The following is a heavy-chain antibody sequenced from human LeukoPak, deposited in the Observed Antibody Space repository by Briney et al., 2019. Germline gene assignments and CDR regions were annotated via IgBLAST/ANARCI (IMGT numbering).Heavy chain of an antibody. CDR1: GFTFSSYS. D-gene: IGHD2-2*01. J-gene: IGHJ4*02. V-gene: IGHV3-21*01. Sequence: GGSLRLSCAASGFTFSSYSMNWVRQAPGKGLEWVSSISSSSSYIYYADSVKGRFTISRDNAKNSLYLQMNSLRAEDTAVYYCARVSTQYQLRTGFDYWGQGTLVTVSS. CDR2: ISSSSSYI. CDR3: ARVSTQYQLRTGFDY.